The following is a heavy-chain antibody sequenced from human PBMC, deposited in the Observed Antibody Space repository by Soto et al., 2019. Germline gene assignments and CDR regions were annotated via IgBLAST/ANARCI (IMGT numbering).Heavy chain of an antibody. D-gene: IGHD1-1*01. CDR2: MYYSGSN. CDR3: SRADRALGNLSFNP. V-gene: IGHV4-31*03. Sequence: PSETLSLTCTVSGGSITRDGFYWSWICQYRGKGLEWIGHMYYSGSNYYNPSLKIRLMISLYTSKQRFSLKLESVTAADTALHYCSRADRALGNLSFNPWRQATLLNLS. J-gene: IGHJ5*02. CDR1: GGSITRDGFY.